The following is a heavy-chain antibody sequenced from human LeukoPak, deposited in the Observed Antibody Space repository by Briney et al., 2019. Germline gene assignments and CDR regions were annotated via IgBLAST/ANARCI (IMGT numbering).Heavy chain of an antibody. CDR1: GFIFTNFA. D-gene: IGHD5-24*01. CDR2: ISNDERNK. J-gene: IGHJ4*02. Sequence: PGGSLRLSCAASGFIFTNFAMHWVRQAPGKGLEWVAVISNDERNKYYAESVKGRFTISRDNSNSMVYLQMTSLRLEGTAVYYCARPSPPGDGYNPSDQWGQGSLVIVSS. V-gene: IGHV3-30*04. CDR3: ARPSPPGDGYNPSDQ.